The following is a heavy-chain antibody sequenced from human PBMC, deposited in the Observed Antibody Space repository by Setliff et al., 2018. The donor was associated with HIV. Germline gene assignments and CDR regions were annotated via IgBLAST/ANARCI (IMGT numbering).Heavy chain of an antibody. CDR2: IYSSGST. V-gene: IGHV4-59*08. CDR3: ARRVVLAAALDY. J-gene: IGHJ4*02. D-gene: IGHD2-15*01. Sequence: TSETLSLTCTVSGDSISGFYWSWIRQPPGKGLECIGYIYSSGSTNYNPSLKSRVTMSVDTSKNQFSLELRSVTAADTAVYYCARRVVLAAALDYWGQGALVTVSS. CDR1: GDSISGFY.